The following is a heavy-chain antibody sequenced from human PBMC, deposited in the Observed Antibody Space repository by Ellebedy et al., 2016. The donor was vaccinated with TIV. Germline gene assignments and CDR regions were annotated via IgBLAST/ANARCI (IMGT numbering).Heavy chain of an antibody. CDR1: GGTFSSYA. Sequence: ASVKVSCXASGGTFSSYAISWVRQAPGQGLEWMGGIIPIFGTANYAQKFQGRVTITADESTSTAYMELSSLRSEDTAVYYCARDRQLRFLEWLSKGCYYYYYMDVWGKGTTVTVSS. CDR3: ARDRQLRFLEWLSKGCYYYYYMDV. J-gene: IGHJ6*03. V-gene: IGHV1-69*13. CDR2: IIPIFGTA. D-gene: IGHD3-3*01.